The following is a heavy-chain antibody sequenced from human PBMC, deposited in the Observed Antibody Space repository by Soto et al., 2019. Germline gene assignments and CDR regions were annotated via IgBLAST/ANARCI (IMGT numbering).Heavy chain of an antibody. Sequence: KPSETLSLTCTVSGGSISSSSYYWGWIRQPPGKGLEWIESIYYSGSTYYNPSLKSRVTISVDTSKKQFSLQLSSVTAADTAVYYRARSLLSGYLSHEWGPGHLVAV. D-gene: IGHD3-3*01. CDR1: GGSISSSSYY. J-gene: IGHJ4*02. CDR3: ARSLLSGYLSHE. CDR2: IYYSGST. V-gene: IGHV4-39*01.